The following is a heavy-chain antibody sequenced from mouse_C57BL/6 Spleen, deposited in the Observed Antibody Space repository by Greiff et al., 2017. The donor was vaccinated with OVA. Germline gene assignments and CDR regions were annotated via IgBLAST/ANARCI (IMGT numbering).Heavy chain of an antibody. CDR1: GYTFTSYW. CDR2: IDPSDSYT. V-gene: IGHV1-59*01. J-gene: IGHJ4*01. CDR3: AGITTVVATYYAMDY. D-gene: IGHD1-1*01. Sequence: VQLQQPGAELVRPGTSVKLSCKASGYTFTSYWMHWVKQRPGQGLEWIGVIDPSDSYTNYNQKFKGKATLTVDTSSSTAYMQLSSLTSEDSAVYYCAGITTVVATYYAMDYWGQGTSVTVSS.